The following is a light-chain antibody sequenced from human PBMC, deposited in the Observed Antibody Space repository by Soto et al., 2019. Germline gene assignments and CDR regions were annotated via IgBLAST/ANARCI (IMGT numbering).Light chain of an antibody. V-gene: IGKV1-39*01. J-gene: IGKJ2*01. CDR1: QSISSY. Sequence: DIQMTQSPSSLSASVGDRVTITCRASQSISSYLNWYQQKPGKAPKLLIYAASSLQSGVPSRFSGSGSGTXXXXXXXXXXPEDFXTYYCQQSYSTPYTFGQGTKLEIK. CDR3: QQSYSTPYT. CDR2: AAS.